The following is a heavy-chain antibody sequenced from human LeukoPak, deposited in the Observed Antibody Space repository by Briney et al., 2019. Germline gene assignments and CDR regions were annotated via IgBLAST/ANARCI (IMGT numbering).Heavy chain of an antibody. CDR2: FDPEDGET. D-gene: IGHD4-11*01. Sequence: ASVKVSCKVSGYTLTELSMHWVRQAPGKGLEWMGGFDPEDGETIYAQKFQGRVTITADESTSTAYMELSSLRSEDTAVYYCARSTVTTAYGMDVWGQGTTVTVSS. V-gene: IGHV1-24*01. CDR3: ARSTVTTAYGMDV. J-gene: IGHJ6*02. CDR1: GYTLTELS.